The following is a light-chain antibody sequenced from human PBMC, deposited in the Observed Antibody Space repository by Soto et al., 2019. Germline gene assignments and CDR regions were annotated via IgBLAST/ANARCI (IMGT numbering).Light chain of an antibody. CDR1: QSISSW. CDR2: GAS. CDR3: QQYGSSPMYT. J-gene: IGKJ2*01. V-gene: IGKV3-20*01. Sequence: EIVLTQSPSTLSGSVGDRVTMTCRASQSISSWLAWYQQKPGQAPRLLIYGASSRATGIPDRFSGSGSGTDFTLTISRLEPEDFAVYYCQQYGSSPMYTFGQGTKVDIK.